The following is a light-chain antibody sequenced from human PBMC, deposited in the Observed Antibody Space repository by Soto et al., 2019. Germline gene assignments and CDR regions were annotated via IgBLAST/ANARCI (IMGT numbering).Light chain of an antibody. J-gene: IGKJ2*01. CDR2: GAS. Sequence: EIVLTQSPGTLSLSPGERATLSCRASPSVSSSYLAWYQQKPGQAPRLLLYGASSRATGIPDRFSGSGSGTDFTLTISRLEPEDFAVYYCQQYGSSPYTFGKGNKLEI. V-gene: IGKV3-20*01. CDR1: PSVSSSY. CDR3: QQYGSSPYT.